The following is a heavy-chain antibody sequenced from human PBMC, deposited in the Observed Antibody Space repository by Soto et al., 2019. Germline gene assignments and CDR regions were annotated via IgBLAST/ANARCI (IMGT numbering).Heavy chain of an antibody. CDR1: SGSISIYS. D-gene: IGHD2-2*01. Sequence: QVQLQESGPGLVKPSETLSLTCTVSSGSISIYSWSWIRQPPGKGLEWIGYGSYSGSTNYNPSLKSRVTISVDTSKNQFSLKLSSVTAADTAVYYCARTSYQLLMFDYWGQGTLVTVSS. CDR3: ARTSYQLLMFDY. J-gene: IGHJ4*02. V-gene: IGHV4-59*01. CDR2: GSYSGST.